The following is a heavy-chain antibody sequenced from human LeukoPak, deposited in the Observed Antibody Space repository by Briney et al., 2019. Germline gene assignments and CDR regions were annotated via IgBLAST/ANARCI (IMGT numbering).Heavy chain of an antibody. CDR3: ARASSYDFWSGVYYYYYMDV. Sequence: SETLSLTCTVSGGSISSGDYYWSWIRQPPGKGLEWIGYIYYSGSTYYNPSLKSRVTISVDTSKNQFSLKLSSVTAADTAVYYCARASSYDFWSGVYYYYYMDVWGKGTTATVSS. D-gene: IGHD3-3*01. CDR1: GGSISSGDYY. CDR2: IYYSGST. V-gene: IGHV4-30-4*08. J-gene: IGHJ6*03.